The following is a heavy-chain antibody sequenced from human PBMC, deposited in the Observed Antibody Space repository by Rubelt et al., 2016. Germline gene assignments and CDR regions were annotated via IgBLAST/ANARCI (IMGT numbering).Heavy chain of an antibody. Sequence: HWVRQAPGKGLEWVAVVWNDGSNKYYAESVKGRFTISRDNSKNTLHLQMNSLRAEDTAVYYCARIEGDSSGDYYFDYWGQGTLVTVSS. J-gene: IGHJ4*02. CDR3: ARIEGDSSGDYYFDY. D-gene: IGHD3-22*01. V-gene: IGHV3-33*01. CDR2: VWNDGSNK.